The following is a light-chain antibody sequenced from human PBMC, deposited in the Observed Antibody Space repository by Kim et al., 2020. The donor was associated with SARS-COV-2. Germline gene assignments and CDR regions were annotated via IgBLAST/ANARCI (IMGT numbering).Light chain of an antibody. CDR3: QQSYSAPT. Sequence: DIQMTQSPSSLSASVGDRVTITCRASQSVGIYVSWYQQKSGKAPKLLIYAASSLQSGVPSRFSGSGSGTDFTLTITGLHPEDFATYYCQQSYSAPTFGQGTKVEIK. V-gene: IGKV1-39*01. CDR1: QSVGIY. CDR2: AAS. J-gene: IGKJ1*01.